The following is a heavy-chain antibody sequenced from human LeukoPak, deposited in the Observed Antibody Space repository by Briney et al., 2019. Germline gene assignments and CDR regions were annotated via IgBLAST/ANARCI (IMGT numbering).Heavy chain of an antibody. J-gene: IGHJ5*02. CDR1: GFTFSTYA. CDR2: VSGTGGRT. Sequence: GGSLRLSCAASGFTFSTYAMSWVRQAPGKGLEWVSVVSGTGGRTYHADSVKGRFTISRDNSKNTLYLQMNSLRAEDTALYYCVKASSSSPQYNWFDAWGQGTLVTVSS. V-gene: IGHV3-23*01. D-gene: IGHD6-6*01. CDR3: VKASSSSPQYNWFDA.